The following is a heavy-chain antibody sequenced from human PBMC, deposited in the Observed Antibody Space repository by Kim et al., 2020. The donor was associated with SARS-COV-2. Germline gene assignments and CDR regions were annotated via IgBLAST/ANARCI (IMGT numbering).Heavy chain of an antibody. CDR3: ARRGSIRSGLIIYYYYG. V-gene: IGHV3-33*05. D-gene: IGHD6-19*01. J-gene: IGHJ6*01. CDR1: GFTFSSYG. Sequence: GGSLRLSCAASGFTFSSYGMHWVRQAPGKGLEWVAVISYDGSNKYYADSVKGRFTISRDNSKNTLYLQMNSLRAEDTAVYYCARRGSIRSGLIIYYYYG. CDR2: ISYDGSNK.